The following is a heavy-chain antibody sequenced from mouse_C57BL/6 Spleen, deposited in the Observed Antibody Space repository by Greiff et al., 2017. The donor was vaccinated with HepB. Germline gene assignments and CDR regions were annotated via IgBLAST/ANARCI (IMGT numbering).Heavy chain of an antibody. CDR2: INPNNGGT. D-gene: IGHD2-4*01. V-gene: IGHV1-26*01. J-gene: IGHJ1*03. Sequence: VQRQQAGPGLVKPGASVKISCKASGYTFTDYYMNWVKQSHGKSLEWIGDINPNNGGTSYNQKFKGKATLTVDKPSSTAYMELRSLTSEDSAVYYCARRMGLRLYWYFDVWGTGTTVTVSS. CDR1: GYTFTDYY. CDR3: ARRMGLRLYWYFDV.